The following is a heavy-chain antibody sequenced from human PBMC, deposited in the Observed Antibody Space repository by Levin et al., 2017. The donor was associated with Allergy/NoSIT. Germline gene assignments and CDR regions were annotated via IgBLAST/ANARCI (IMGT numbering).Heavy chain of an antibody. Sequence: PGGSLRLSCTASGFTFGDYAMSWFRQAPGKGLEWVGFIRSKAYGGTTEYAASVKGRFTISRDDSKSIAYLQMNSLKTEDTAVYYCTRDTQLLYDPPRNSFDYWGQGTLVTVSS. J-gene: IGHJ4*02. CDR1: GFTFGDYA. CDR2: IRSKAYGGTT. CDR3: TRDTQLLYDPPRNSFDY. V-gene: IGHV3-49*03. D-gene: IGHD2-2*02.